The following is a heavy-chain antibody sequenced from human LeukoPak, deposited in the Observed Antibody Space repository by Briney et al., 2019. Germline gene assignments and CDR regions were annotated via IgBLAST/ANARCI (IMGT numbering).Heavy chain of an antibody. CDR1: GYTFTSYD. Sequence: ASVKVSCKASGYTFTSYDINWVRQATGQGLEWMGWMNPNSGNTGYAQKFQRRVTITRNTSISTAYMELSSLRSEDTAVYYCARGLPLGYCSSTSCYYAFGYWGQGTLVTVSS. CDR3: ARGLPLGYCSSTSCYYAFGY. CDR2: MNPNSGNT. J-gene: IGHJ4*02. V-gene: IGHV1-8*03. D-gene: IGHD2-2*01.